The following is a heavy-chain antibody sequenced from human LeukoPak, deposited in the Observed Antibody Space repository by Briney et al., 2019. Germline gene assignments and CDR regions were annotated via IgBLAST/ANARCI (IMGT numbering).Heavy chain of an antibody. Sequence: GSLRLSCAASGFRISSNWMAWVRQAPGKGLEWVANINQDGSQTYFGGSVTGRFTISRDNAKNSVYLQMNSLRAEDTAVYYCARDGRNSNYYDYWGQGALVTVS. D-gene: IGHD4-11*01. V-gene: IGHV3-7*01. CDR1: GFRISSNW. J-gene: IGHJ4*02. CDR3: ARDGRNSNYYDY. CDR2: INQDGSQT.